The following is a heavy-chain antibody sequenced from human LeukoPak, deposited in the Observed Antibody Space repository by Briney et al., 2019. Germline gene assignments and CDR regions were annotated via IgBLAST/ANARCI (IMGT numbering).Heavy chain of an antibody. D-gene: IGHD2-2*01. CDR1: GFTFSSYT. V-gene: IGHV3-30*04. Sequence: PGGSLRLSCAASGFTFSSYTMNWVRQAPGKGLEWVAVISYDGSNKYYADSVKGRFTISRDNSKNTLYLQMNSLRAEDTAVYYCARGLIVVVPAAHYWGQGTLVTVSS. J-gene: IGHJ4*02. CDR3: ARGLIVVVPAAHY. CDR2: ISYDGSNK.